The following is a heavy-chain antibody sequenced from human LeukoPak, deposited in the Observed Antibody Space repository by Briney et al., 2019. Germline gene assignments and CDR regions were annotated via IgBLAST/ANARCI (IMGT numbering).Heavy chain of an antibody. CDR1: GYSFTTYW. D-gene: IGHD1-26*01. Sequence: GESLKISCKGSGYSFTTYWIAWVRQMPGKGLEWMGIVYPGDSDTRYSPSFQGQVTISADKSISTAYLQWSSLKASDTALYCCASQGAIGGSYRNWFDPWGQGTLVTVSS. CDR2: VYPGDSDT. V-gene: IGHV5-51*01. J-gene: IGHJ5*02. CDR3: ASQGAIGGSYRNWFDP.